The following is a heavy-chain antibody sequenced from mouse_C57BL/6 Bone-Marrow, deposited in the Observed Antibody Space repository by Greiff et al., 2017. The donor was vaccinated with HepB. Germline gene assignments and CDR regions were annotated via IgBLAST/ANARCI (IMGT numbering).Heavy chain of an antibody. Sequence: QVQLQQSGAELVRPGSSVKLSCKASGYTFTSYWMDWVKQRPGQGLEWIGNIYPSDSETHYNQKFKDKATLTVDKSSSTAYMQLSSLTSEDSAVYYCARSRGYDYDGAWFAYWGQGTLVTVSA. D-gene: IGHD2-4*01. V-gene: IGHV1-61*01. J-gene: IGHJ3*01. CDR3: ARSRGYDYDGAWFAY. CDR1: GYTFTSYW. CDR2: IYPSDSET.